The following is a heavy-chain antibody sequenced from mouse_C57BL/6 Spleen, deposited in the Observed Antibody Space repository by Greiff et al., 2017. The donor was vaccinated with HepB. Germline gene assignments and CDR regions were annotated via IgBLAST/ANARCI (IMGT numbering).Heavy chain of an antibody. J-gene: IGHJ4*01. CDR1: GYTFTDYY. CDR2: IYPGSGNT. CDR3: AREGTFGNYEGAMDY. D-gene: IGHD2-1*01. V-gene: IGHV1-76*01. Sequence: VQLQQSGAELVRPGASVKLSCKASGYTFTDYYINWVKQRPGQGLEWIARIYPGSGNTYYNEKFKGKATLTAEKSSSTAYMQLSSLTSEDSAVYFCAREGTFGNYEGAMDYWGQGTSVTVSS.